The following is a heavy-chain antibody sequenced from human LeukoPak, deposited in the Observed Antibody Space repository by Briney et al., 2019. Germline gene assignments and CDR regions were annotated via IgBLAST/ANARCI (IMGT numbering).Heavy chain of an antibody. CDR1: GGSISSYY. D-gene: IGHD6-13*01. CDR3: ARRGIAAAYYYYMDV. Sequence: PSETLSLTCTVSGGSISSYYWSWIRQPPGKGLEWIGYIYYSGSTNYNPSLKSRVTISVDTSKNQFSLKLSSVTAADTAVYYCARRGIAAAYYYYMDVWGKGTTVTVSS. J-gene: IGHJ6*03. V-gene: IGHV4-59*08. CDR2: IYYSGST.